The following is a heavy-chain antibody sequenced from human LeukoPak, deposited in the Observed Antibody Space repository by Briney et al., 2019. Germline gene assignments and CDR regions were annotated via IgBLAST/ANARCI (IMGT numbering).Heavy chain of an antibody. CDR2: IWYAGSNK. D-gene: IGHD6-13*01. CDR1: RFTLNSYD. V-gene: IGHV3-33*01. Sequence: PGGSLRLSCGASRFTLNSYDIHGVRQAPGKGLERVGVIWYAGSNKYYEGSVKSRFTISKNNSKNTLYLQMNSLRADDMAVYYCARDSSSWYFDYWGQGTLVTVSS. CDR3: ARDSSSWYFDY. J-gene: IGHJ4*02.